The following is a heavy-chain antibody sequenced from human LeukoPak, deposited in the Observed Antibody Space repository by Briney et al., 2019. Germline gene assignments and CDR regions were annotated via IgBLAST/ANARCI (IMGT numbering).Heavy chain of an antibody. CDR3: ARFPSSNYVANYFDH. Sequence: PSETLSLTCAVSGYSISSGNYWGWIRQPPGKGLEWIGIIYHSGSTYYNTSLKSRVTISVDTSKNQFSPKLNSVTAADTAVFYCARFPSSNYVANYFDHWGQGTLVTVSS. V-gene: IGHV4-38-2*01. CDR1: GYSISSGNY. J-gene: IGHJ4*02. D-gene: IGHD3-16*01. CDR2: IYHSGST.